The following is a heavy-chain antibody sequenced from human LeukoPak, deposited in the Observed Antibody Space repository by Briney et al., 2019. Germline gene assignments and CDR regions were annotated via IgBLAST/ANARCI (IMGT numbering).Heavy chain of an antibody. Sequence: SETLSLTCTVSGGSISSSSYYWGWIRQPPGKGLEWIGSIYYSGSTYYNPSLKSRVTISVDTSKNQFSLKLSSVTAADTAVYYCAKDLYAMIVVVIAFDYWGQGTLVTVSS. V-gene: IGHV4-39*07. CDR3: AKDLYAMIVVVIAFDY. CDR1: GGSISSSSYY. D-gene: IGHD3-22*01. CDR2: IYYSGST. J-gene: IGHJ4*02.